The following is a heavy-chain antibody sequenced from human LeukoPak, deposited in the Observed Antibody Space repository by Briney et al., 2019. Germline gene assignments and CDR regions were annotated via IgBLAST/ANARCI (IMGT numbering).Heavy chain of an antibody. CDR1: GGSFSGYY. J-gene: IGHJ4*02. CDR3: AITRRSSSSFDY. Sequence: SETLSLTCAVYGGSFSGYYWSWIRQPPGKGLEWIGEINHSGSTNYNPSLKSRVTISVDTSKNQFSLKLSSVTAADTAAYYCAITRRSSSSFDYWGQGTLVTVSS. CDR2: INHSGST. V-gene: IGHV4-34*01. D-gene: IGHD6-6*01.